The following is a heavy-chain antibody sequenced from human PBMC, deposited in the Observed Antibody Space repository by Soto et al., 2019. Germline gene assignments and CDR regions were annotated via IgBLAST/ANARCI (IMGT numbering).Heavy chain of an antibody. CDR2: ISAYNGNT. Sequence: QVQLVQSGAEVKKPGASVKVSCKASGYTFTSYGFSWVRQAPGQGLEWMGWISAYNGNTNYAQKLQGRLTMTTDTSTSTAYMELRSLRSDDTAVYYCASFREGYSYGWSYDYGMDVWGQGTTVTVSS. CDR3: ASFREGYSYGWSYDYGMDV. V-gene: IGHV1-18*01. J-gene: IGHJ6*02. D-gene: IGHD5-18*01. CDR1: GYTFTSYG.